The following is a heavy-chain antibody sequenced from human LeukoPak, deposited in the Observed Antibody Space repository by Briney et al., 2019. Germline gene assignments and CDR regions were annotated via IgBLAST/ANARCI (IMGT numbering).Heavy chain of an antibody. CDR1: GGSISSSIW. CDR2: IYHSGSA. CDR3: ARTNLFYYYYMDV. V-gene: IGHV4-4*02. D-gene: IGHD3-10*01. J-gene: IGHJ6*03. Sequence: SETLSLTCAVSGGSISSSIWWSWVRQPPGKGLEWVGEIYHSGSANYNPSLKSRVTMSVDKSKNHFSLKLTSATAADTAVYYCARTNLFYYYYMDVWGKGTTVTVSS.